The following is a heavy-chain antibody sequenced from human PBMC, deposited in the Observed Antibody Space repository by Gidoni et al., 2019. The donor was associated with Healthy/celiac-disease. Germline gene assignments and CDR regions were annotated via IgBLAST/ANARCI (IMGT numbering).Heavy chain of an antibody. V-gene: IGHV3-23*01. CDR3: AKDLGELSLDFDY. D-gene: IGHD3-16*02. CDR1: AFTFSSYA. J-gene: IGHJ4*02. Sequence: EVQLLESGVGLVQPGGSLRLSCAASAFTFSSYAMSWVRQAPGKGLEWVSAISGSGGSTYYADSVKGRFTISRDNSKNTLYLQMNSLRAEDTAVYYCAKDLGELSLDFDYWGQGTLVTVSS. CDR2: ISGSGGST.